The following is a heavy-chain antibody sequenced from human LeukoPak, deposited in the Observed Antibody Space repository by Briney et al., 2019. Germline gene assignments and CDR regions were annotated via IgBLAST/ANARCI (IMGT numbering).Heavy chain of an antibody. Sequence: QSGGSLRLSCAASGFTFSSYAMSWVRQAPGKGPEWLSSISGSGSTTYYADSVKGRFTISRDNSKNTLYLQMNSLRAEDTAVYYCAKDTVAVAALFDPWGQGTLVTVSS. CDR3: AKDTVAVAALFDP. CDR2: ISGSGSTT. V-gene: IGHV3-23*01. J-gene: IGHJ5*02. D-gene: IGHD6-19*01. CDR1: GFTFSSYA.